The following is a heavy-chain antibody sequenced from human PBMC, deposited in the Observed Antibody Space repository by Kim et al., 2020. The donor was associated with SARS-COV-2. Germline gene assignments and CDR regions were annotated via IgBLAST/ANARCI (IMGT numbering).Heavy chain of an antibody. Sequence: GGSLRLSCAASGFTFSNAWMSWVRQAPGKGLEWVGRIKSKTDGGTTDYAAPVKGRFTISRDDSKNTLYLQMNSLKTEDTAVYYCTTDGYYYDSSGYYYEAGYFDYWGQGTLVTVSS. CDR3: TTDGYYYDSSGYYYEAGYFDY. CDR1: GFTFSNAW. J-gene: IGHJ4*02. V-gene: IGHV3-15*01. CDR2: IKSKTDGGTT. D-gene: IGHD3-22*01.